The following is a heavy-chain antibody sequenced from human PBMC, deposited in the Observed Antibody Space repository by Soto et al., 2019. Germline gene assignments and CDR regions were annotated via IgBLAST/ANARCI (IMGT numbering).Heavy chain of an antibody. Sequence: EVQLVESGGGLIQPGGSLRLSCAASGFTVSSNYMSWVRQAPGKGLEWVSVIYSGGSTYYADSVKGRFTISRDNSKNTLYLQMNSLRAEDTAVYYCARGTYYYDSSGPSEAFDIWGQGTMVTVSS. CDR3: ARGTYYYDSSGPSEAFDI. V-gene: IGHV3-53*01. D-gene: IGHD3-22*01. J-gene: IGHJ3*02. CDR1: GFTVSSNY. CDR2: IYSGGST.